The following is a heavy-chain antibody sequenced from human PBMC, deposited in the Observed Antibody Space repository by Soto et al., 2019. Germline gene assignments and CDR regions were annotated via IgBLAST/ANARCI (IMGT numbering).Heavy chain of an antibody. CDR2: IYYSGTH. CDR1: SGSMSGYY. J-gene: IGHJ4*02. D-gene: IGHD2-15*01. CDR3: ARVQMATLYFDD. Sequence: QVQLRESGPGLVKPSETLSLNCSVSSGSMSGYYWSWVRQPPGKGLEWIGYIYYSGTHNYHPSLESRLTISVDTSKNLFSLKLNSVTAADTAVYYCARVQMATLYFDDWGQGTLVTVSS. V-gene: IGHV4-59*01.